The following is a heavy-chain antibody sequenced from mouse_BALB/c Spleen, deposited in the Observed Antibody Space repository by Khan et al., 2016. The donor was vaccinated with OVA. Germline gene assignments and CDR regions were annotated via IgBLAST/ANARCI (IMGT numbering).Heavy chain of an antibody. Sequence: EVQLQQSGPELVKPGASVKMSCKTSGYTFTEYILHWVKQSHGKSLEWIGVIDPKNGVTSYNQKFKGKATLTVDKSSSTAYMEFRSLTSEDSAGYYCASGAGRYWGQGTSVTVSS. CDR1: GYTFTEYI. D-gene: IGHD3-3*01. J-gene: IGHJ4*01. CDR2: IDPKNGVT. CDR3: ASGAGRY. V-gene: IGHV1-22*01.